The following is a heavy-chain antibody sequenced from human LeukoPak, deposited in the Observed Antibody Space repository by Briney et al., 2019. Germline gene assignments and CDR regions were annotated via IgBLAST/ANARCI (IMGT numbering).Heavy chain of an antibody. CDR1: GFTFSTYD. D-gene: IGHD6-19*01. Sequence: HPGGSLRLSCAASGFTFSTYDMTWVRQAPGKGLEWVSAISGSGGTTYYADSVKGRFTISRDNSKDTLYLQMNSLRAEDTAIYYCAKDILPPGSSVAAPRYYFDYWGQGTLVTVSS. V-gene: IGHV3-23*01. CDR3: AKDILPPGSSVAAPRYYFDY. J-gene: IGHJ4*02. CDR2: ISGSGGTT.